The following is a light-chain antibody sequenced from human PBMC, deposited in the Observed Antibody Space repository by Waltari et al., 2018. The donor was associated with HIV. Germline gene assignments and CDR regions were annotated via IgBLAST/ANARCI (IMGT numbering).Light chain of an antibody. Sequence: DIHLTQSPSSLAASVGDTVIVTCRASQPIGKYLNWDQVKPGKDPKLLVYAASSMQFGVPPRFSGSGSGTQFTLTVSSLQDDDFAIYYCQQSYNTPVTFGGGTTLEIK. CDR2: AAS. CDR3: QQSYNTPVT. J-gene: IGKJ4*01. V-gene: IGKV1-39*01. CDR1: QPIGKY.